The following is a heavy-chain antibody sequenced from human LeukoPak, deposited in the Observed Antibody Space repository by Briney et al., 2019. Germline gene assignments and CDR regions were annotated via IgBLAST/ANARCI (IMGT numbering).Heavy chain of an antibody. CDR1: GFTFSSYW. V-gene: IGHV3-7*01. Sequence: TGGSLRLSCAASGFTFSSYWMSWGRQAPGKGLEWVANIKQDGSEKYYVDSVKGRFTISRDNAKNSLYLQMNSLRAEDTAVYYCARVGGWPLDAFDIWGQGTMVTVSS. CDR3: ARVGGWPLDAFDI. D-gene: IGHD6-19*01. CDR2: IKQDGSEK. J-gene: IGHJ3*02.